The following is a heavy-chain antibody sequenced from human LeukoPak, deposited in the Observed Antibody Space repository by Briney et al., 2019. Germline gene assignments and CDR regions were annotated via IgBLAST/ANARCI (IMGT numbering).Heavy chain of an antibody. Sequence: GESLKISRKGSGYSFTSYWIGWVRQMPGKGLEWMGIIYPGDSDTRYSPSFQGQVTISADKSISTAYLQWSNLKASDAAMYYCARSVGSDSSGYGDYWGQGTLVTVSS. CDR2: IYPGDSDT. D-gene: IGHD3-22*01. V-gene: IGHV5-51*01. CDR1: GYSFTSYW. J-gene: IGHJ4*02. CDR3: ARSVGSDSSGYGDY.